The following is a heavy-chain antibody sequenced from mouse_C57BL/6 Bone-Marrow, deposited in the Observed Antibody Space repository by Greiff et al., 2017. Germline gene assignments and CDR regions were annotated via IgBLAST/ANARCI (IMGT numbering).Heavy chain of an antibody. Sequence: VQLQESGAELARPGASVKLSCKASGYTFTSYGISWVKQRTGQGLEWIGEIYPRSGNTYYNEKFKGKATLTADKSSSTAYMELRSLTSEDSAVYFCARERWVRRGCDYWGHDATLPVSS. CDR1: GYTFTSYG. CDR2: IYPRSGNT. J-gene: IGHJ2*01. CDR3: ARERWVRRGCDY. V-gene: IGHV1-81*01. D-gene: IGHD2-3*01.